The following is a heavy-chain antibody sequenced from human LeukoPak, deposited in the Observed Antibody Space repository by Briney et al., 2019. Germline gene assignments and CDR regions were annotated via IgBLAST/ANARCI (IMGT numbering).Heavy chain of an antibody. V-gene: IGHV4-59*01. CDR3: ARYSYADWFDP. CDR2: IYYSGST. CDR1: GGSISSYY. Sequence: SETLSLTCTVSGGSISSYYWSWIRLPPGKGLEWIGYIYYSGSTNYNPSLKSRVTISVDTSKNQFSLKLSSVTAADTAVYYCARYSYADWFDPWGQGTLVTVSS. D-gene: IGHD5-18*01. J-gene: IGHJ5*02.